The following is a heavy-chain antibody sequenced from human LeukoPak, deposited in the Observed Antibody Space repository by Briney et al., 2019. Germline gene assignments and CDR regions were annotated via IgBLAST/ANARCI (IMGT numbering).Heavy chain of an antibody. Sequence: SGGSLRLSCAASGFTFSSYWMIGVRQAPGKGLEWVANIKQDGSEKNYVDSVKGRFTISRDNAKNSLYLQMNSLRAEDTAVYYSVSTATFDYWGQGTLVTVPS. V-gene: IGHV3-7*01. CDR1: GFTFSSYW. CDR3: VSTATFDY. J-gene: IGHJ4*02. CDR2: IKQDGSEK. D-gene: IGHD2-21*02.